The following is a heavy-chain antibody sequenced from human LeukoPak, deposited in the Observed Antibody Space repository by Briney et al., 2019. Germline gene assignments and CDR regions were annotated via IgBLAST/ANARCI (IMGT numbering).Heavy chain of an antibody. V-gene: IGHV3-23*01. Sequence: GGSLRLSCAASGFTVSNSYMSWVRQAPGKGLEWVSSISAAGDSTFYADSVKGRFSISRDNSKNTLYLQMSSLRAEDTAVYYCAKDQGGGGYDAFDIWGQGTMVTVSS. D-gene: IGHD2-15*01. CDR1: GFTVSNSY. J-gene: IGHJ3*02. CDR3: AKDQGGGGYDAFDI. CDR2: ISAAGDST.